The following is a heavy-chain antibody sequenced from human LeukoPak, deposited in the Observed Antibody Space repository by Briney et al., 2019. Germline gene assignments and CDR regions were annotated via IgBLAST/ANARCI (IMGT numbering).Heavy chain of an antibody. CDR1: GGSISSSNW. D-gene: IGHD6-25*01. Sequence: SGTLSLTCAVSGGSISSSNWWSWVRQPPGKGLEWIGNIYYSGSPYYSPSLKSRVTISIDTPKNQFSLKLTSVTAADTAVYYCARGASGTPNWFDPWGQGTLITASS. V-gene: IGHV4-4*02. J-gene: IGHJ5*02. CDR2: IYYSGSP. CDR3: ARGASGTPNWFDP.